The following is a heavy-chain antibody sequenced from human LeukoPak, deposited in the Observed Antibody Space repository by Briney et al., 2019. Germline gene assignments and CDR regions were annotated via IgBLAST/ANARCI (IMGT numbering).Heavy chain of an antibody. J-gene: IGHJ4*02. CDR1: GGSFSGYY. CDR3: ARSYLRYFDWFPPGDY. Sequence: SETLSLTCAVYGGSFSGYYWSWIRQPPGKGLEWIGYIYYSGSTNYNPSLKSRVTISVDTSKNQFSLKLSSVTAADTAVYYCARSYLRYFDWFPPGDYWGQGTLVTVSS. CDR2: IYYSGST. D-gene: IGHD3-9*01. V-gene: IGHV4-59*01.